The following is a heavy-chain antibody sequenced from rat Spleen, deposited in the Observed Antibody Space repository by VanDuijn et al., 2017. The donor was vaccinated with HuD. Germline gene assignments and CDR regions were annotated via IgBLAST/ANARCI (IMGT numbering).Heavy chain of an antibody. CDR2: IIYDGTYT. D-gene: IGHD1-7*01. J-gene: IGHJ2*01. Sequence: EVQLVESGGGLVQPGRSMKLSCAASGFTFSDYAMAWVRQAPKKGLEWVATIIYDGTYTYYRDSVKGRFTLSRDNAENTVYLQMNSLRSEDTATYYCAVAGYGYWGHGVMVTVSS. CDR3: AVAGYGY. V-gene: IGHV5-7*01. CDR1: GFTFSDYA.